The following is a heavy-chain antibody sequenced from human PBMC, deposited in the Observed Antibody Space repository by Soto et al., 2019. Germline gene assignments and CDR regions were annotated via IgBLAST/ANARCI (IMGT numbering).Heavy chain of an antibody. CDR3: ARDSGGAIVVVPAAYGMDV. CDR2: INLNSGGT. D-gene: IGHD2-2*01. Sequence: ASVKVSCKASGYAFTDYYMHWVRQAPGQGLEWMGWINLNSGGTQYAQNFQGWVTMTRDTSISTAYMEVSRLRSDDTAVYYCARDSGGAIVVVPAAYGMDVWGQGTTVTVSS. V-gene: IGHV1-2*04. CDR1: GYAFTDYY. J-gene: IGHJ6*02.